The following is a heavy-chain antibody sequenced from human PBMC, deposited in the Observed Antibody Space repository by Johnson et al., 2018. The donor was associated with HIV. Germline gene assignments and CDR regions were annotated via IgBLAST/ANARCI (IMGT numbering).Heavy chain of an antibody. CDR1: GFTFSSYA. CDR3: ARANYYHN. CDR2: ISYDGSDK. V-gene: IGHV3-30*04. D-gene: IGHD3-10*01. J-gene: IGHJ3*02. Sequence: VQLVESGGGLVQPGGSLRLSCAASGFTFSSYAMHWVRQAPGKGLEWVTVISYDGSDKYYADSVKGRFTISRDNAKNSLYLQMNSLRAEDTAVYYCARANYYHNWGQGTMVTVSS.